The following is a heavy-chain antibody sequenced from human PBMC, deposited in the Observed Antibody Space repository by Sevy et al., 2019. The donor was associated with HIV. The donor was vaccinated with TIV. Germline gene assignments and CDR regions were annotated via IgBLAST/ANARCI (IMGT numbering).Heavy chain of an antibody. CDR1: GFTFSSYA. Sequence: GGSLRLSCAASGFTFSSYAMHWVRQAPGKGLEWVAVISYDGSNKYYADSVKGRFTISRDNSKNTQYLQMNSLRAEDTAVYYCARGGSGRSIGYAFDIWGQGTMVTVSS. V-gene: IGHV3-30*04. CDR3: ARGGSGRSIGYAFDI. CDR2: ISYDGSNK. D-gene: IGHD3-10*01. J-gene: IGHJ3*02.